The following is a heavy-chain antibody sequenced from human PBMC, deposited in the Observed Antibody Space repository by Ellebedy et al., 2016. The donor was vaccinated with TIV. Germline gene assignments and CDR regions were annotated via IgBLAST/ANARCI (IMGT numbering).Heavy chain of an antibody. V-gene: IGHV4-4*07. Sequence: MPSETLSLTCTVSGCPTSSYYWSWIRQPPGKGLEWIGTLYSTGSTGGTNYSSPLKGRITMSVDRSKNQFSLKLSTVTAAATAVYYCARDRSHTSGWYCDYWGQGTEVTVSS. D-gene: IGHD6-19*01. CDR1: GCPTSSYY. CDR3: ARDRSHTSGWYCDY. J-gene: IGHJ4*02. CDR2: LYSTGSTGGT.